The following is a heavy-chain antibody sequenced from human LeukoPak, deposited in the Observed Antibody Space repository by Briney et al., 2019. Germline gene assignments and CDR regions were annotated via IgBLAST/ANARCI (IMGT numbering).Heavy chain of an antibody. D-gene: IGHD2-15*01. Sequence: AASVKVSCKASGGTFSSYAISWVRQAPGQGLEWMGGIIPIFGTANYAQKFQGRVTITADESTSTAYMELSSLRSEDTAVYYCARGGVGHCSGGSCPTSWFDPWGQGTLVTVSS. CDR1: GGTFSSYA. CDR3: ARGGVGHCSGGSCPTSWFDP. CDR2: IIPIFGTA. J-gene: IGHJ5*02. V-gene: IGHV1-69*13.